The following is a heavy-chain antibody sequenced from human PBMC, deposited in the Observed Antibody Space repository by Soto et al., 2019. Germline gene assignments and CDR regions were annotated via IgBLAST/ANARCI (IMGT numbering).Heavy chain of an antibody. J-gene: IGHJ4*02. CDR3: AKAAGSSSWYVDY. Sequence: EVQLVESGGGLVQPGGSLRLFCAASGFTFSSYAMRWVRQAPGKGLEYVSVISSNGGSTYYANFVKGRFTISRDNSKNTLYLQMGSLRAEDMAVYYCAKAAGSSSWYVDYWGQGTLVIVSS. CDR2: ISSNGGST. V-gene: IGHV3-64*01. CDR1: GFTFSSYA. D-gene: IGHD6-13*01.